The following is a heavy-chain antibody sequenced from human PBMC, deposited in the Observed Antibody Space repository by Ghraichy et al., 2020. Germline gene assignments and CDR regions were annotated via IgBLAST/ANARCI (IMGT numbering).Heavy chain of an antibody. Sequence: GISGSGDNTHYADSVKGRFTISRGNSKNTLYLQMNSLRAEDTAVYYCAKYYGGDGYNWRWFDPWGQ. V-gene: IGHV3-23*01. CDR2: ISGSGDNT. CDR3: AKYYGGDGYNWRWFDP. D-gene: IGHD5-24*01. J-gene: IGHJ5*02.